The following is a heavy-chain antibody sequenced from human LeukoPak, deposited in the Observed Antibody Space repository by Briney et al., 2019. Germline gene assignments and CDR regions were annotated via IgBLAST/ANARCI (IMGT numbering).Heavy chain of an antibody. J-gene: IGHJ4*03. D-gene: IGHD2-15*01. CDR2: IYYTGIT. CDR3: ARRSPDCSGDTCYRAPYYFDY. Sequence: KPSETLSLTCTVSGGSISSSYYYWGWVRQPPGEGLEWNGTIYYTGITYYNPSLKSRITTSIDTSKNHFSLRLSSVTAADTAVYYCARRSPDCSGDTCYRAPYYFDYWGHGTLVTVSS. V-gene: IGHV4-39*02. CDR1: GGSISSSYYY.